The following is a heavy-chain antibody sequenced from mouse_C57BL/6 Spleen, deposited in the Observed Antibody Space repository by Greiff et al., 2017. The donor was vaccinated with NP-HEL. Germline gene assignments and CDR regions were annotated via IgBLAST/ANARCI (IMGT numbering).Heavy chain of an antibody. CDR2: INPSTGGT. Sequence: EVKLVESGPELVKPGASVKISCKASGYSFTGYYMNWVKQSPEKSLEWIGEINPSTGGTTYNQKFKAKATLTVDKSSSTAYMQLKSLTSEDSAVYYCARYDYGDAMDYWGQGTSVTVSS. J-gene: IGHJ4*01. V-gene: IGHV1-42*01. CDR3: ARYDYGDAMDY. D-gene: IGHD2-4*01. CDR1: GYSFTGYY.